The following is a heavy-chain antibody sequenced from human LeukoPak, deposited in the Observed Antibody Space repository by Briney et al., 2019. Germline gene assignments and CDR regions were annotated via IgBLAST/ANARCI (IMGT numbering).Heavy chain of an antibody. J-gene: IGHJ3*02. V-gene: IGHV4-59*01. CDR1: GGSISSYY. CDR3: ARDSTSSSVPGAFDI. Sequence: SETLSLTCTVSGGSISSYYWSWIRQPPGKGLEWIGYIYYSGSTNYNPSLKSRVTISVDTSKNQFSLKLSSVTAADTAVYYCARDSTSSSVPGAFDIWGQGTMVTVSS. CDR2: IYYSGST. D-gene: IGHD6-6*01.